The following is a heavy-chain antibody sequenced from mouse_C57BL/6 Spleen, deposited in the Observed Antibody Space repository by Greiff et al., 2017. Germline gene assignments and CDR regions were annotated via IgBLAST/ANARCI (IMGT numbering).Heavy chain of an antibody. CDR2: IDPSDSYT. D-gene: IGHD2-4*01. CDR1: GYTFTSYW. J-gene: IGHJ3*01. CDR3: ARRRDYDYTWFAY. Sequence: VQLQQPGAELVMPGASVKLSCKASGYTFTSYWMHWVKQRPGQGLEWIGEIDPSDSYTNYNQKFKGKSTLTVDKSSSTAYMQLSSLTSEDSAVYYCARRRDYDYTWFAYWGQGTLVTVSA. V-gene: IGHV1-69*01.